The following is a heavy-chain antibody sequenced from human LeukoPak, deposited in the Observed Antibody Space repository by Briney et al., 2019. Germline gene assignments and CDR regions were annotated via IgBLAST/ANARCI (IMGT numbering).Heavy chain of an antibody. Sequence: GGSLRLSCAASGFTFSSYAMSWVRQAPGKGLEWVSAISGSGGSTYYADSVKGRFTISRDNSKNTLYLQMNSLRAEDTAVYYCAKVGIYYYDSSGYSYPFQHWGQGTLVTVSS. CDR1: GFTFSSYA. D-gene: IGHD3-22*01. V-gene: IGHV3-23*01. CDR3: AKVGIYYYDSSGYSYPFQH. CDR2: ISGSGGST. J-gene: IGHJ1*01.